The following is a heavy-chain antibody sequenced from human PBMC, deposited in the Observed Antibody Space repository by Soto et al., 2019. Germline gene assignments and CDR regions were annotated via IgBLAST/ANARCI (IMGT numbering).Heavy chain of an antibody. CDR1: GFSLSNSGVG. CDR3: THMSGSGLYGMDV. V-gene: IGHV2-5*01. J-gene: IGHJ6*02. CDR2: IYLNDAK. D-gene: IGHD3-10*01. Sequence: QITLKESGPTLVKPTQTLTLTCTFSGFSLSNSGVGVGWVRQPPGKALEWLALIYLNDAKRFSTALKSRITITKDTSKSQVVRRRTNMDPVDTATYYCTHMSGSGLYGMDVWGQGTTVTVSS.